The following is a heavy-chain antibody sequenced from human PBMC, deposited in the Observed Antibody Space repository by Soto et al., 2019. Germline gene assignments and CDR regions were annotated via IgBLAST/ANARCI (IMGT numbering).Heavy chain of an antibody. J-gene: IGHJ4*02. CDR1: GGSISPYY. Sequence: SETLSLTCTVSGGSISPYYWSWIRQSPGKGLEWIGYIYYTGTTRYNPSLKSRVTILVDTSKNQFSLKLSSVTAADTAVYYCARGGSDFDYWGQGTLVTVSS. V-gene: IGHV4-59*08. D-gene: IGHD1-26*01. CDR3: ARGGSDFDY. CDR2: IYYTGTT.